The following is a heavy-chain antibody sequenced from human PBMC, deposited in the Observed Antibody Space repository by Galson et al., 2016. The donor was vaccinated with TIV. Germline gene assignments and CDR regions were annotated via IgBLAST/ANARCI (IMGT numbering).Heavy chain of an antibody. D-gene: IGHD3-16*01. V-gene: IGHV1-24*01. J-gene: IGHJ3*01. Sequence: SVKVSCKVSGYTPNELSMHWVRQAPGKGLEWMGVFDPQNGEPIYAQSFQDKVAMTEDTSTDTRYMELTNLRSEDSAVYYCVIGGLGGGFDLWGQGTMVTVSS. CDR1: GYTPNELS. CDR3: VIGGLGGGFDL. CDR2: FDPQNGEP.